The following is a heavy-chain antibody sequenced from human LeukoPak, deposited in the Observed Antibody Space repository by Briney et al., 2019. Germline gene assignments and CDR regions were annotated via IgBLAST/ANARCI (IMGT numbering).Heavy chain of an antibody. Sequence: EASVKVSCKASGYTFTSYYMHWVRQAPGQGLEWMGIINPSGGSTSYAQKFQGRVTMTRDMSTSTVYMELSSLRSEDTAVYYCARNPLPLRYFDWLPPDYYYYYMDVWGKGTTVTVSS. CDR1: GYTFTSYY. D-gene: IGHD3-9*01. V-gene: IGHV1-46*01. J-gene: IGHJ6*03. CDR3: ARNPLPLRYFDWLPPDYYYYYMDV. CDR2: INPSGGST.